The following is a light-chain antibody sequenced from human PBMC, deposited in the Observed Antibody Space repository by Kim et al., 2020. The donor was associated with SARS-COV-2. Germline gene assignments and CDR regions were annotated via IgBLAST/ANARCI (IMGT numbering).Light chain of an antibody. CDR2: AAS. Sequence: SVGDTVTITWRASQGIANSLAWFQQKPGKAPKSLIYAASTLQSGVPSRFSGTGSRTYFTLAITSLQPEDSATYYCQQYNTCTWTFGQGTKVDIK. CDR3: QQYNTCTWT. V-gene: IGKV1-16*01. CDR1: QGIANS. J-gene: IGKJ1*01.